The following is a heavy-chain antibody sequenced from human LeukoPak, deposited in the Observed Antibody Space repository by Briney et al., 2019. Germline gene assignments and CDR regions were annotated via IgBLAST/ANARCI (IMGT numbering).Heavy chain of an antibody. D-gene: IGHD1-14*01. CDR3: ARGAGFAEPLPEY. J-gene: IGHJ4*02. Sequence: ASVKVSCKASGYTFTSYAIQWVRQAPGQRLEWMGWINAGHGNTKYSQNFQGRVTIARDTSASTAYMELSSLRSEDTAVYYCARGAGFAEPLPEYWGQGTLLTVSS. CDR1: GYTFTSYA. V-gene: IGHV1-3*01. CDR2: INAGHGNT.